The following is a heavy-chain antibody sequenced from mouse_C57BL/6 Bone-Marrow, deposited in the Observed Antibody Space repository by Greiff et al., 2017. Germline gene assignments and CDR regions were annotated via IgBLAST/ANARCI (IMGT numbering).Heavy chain of an antibody. D-gene: IGHD2-4*01. J-gene: IGHJ2*01. CDR1: GYTFTSYG. CDR2: IYPRSGNT. CDR3: ARWNYDYDGWSFDY. Sequence: QVQLQQSGAELARPGASVKLSCKASGYTFTSYGISWVKQRTGQGLEWIGEIYPRSGNTYYNEKFKGKATLTADKSSSTAYMELRSLTSEDSAVYFCARWNYDYDGWSFDYWGQGTTLTVSS. V-gene: IGHV1-81*01.